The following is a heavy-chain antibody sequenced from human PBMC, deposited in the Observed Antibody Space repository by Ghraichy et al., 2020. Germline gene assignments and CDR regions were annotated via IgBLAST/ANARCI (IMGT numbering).Heavy chain of an antibody. J-gene: IGHJ4*02. CDR1: GFTFSSYS. CDR3: ARDDRESIAVAGTVAY. Sequence: LSLTCAASGFTFSSYSMNWVRQAPGKGLEWVSSISSSSSYIYYADSVKGRFTISRDNAKNSLYLQMNSLRAEDTAVYYCARDDRESIAVAGTVAYWGQGTLVTVSS. V-gene: IGHV3-21*01. CDR2: ISSSSSYI. D-gene: IGHD6-19*01.